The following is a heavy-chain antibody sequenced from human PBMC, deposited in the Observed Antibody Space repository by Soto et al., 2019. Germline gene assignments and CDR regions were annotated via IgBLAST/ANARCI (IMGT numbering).Heavy chain of an antibody. J-gene: IGHJ4*02. CDR3: ASQFSVYGGYGRYFAF. D-gene: IGHD4-17*01. Sequence: QLQLQESGPGLVKPSETLSLTCTVSGGSISSSGYYWGWIRQPPGKGLEWIGTIYYSGSTYYNPSLKSRATLPVDTSENQVSLKLSSVTAADTAVYYCASQFSVYGGYGRYFAFWGQGTLVTVSS. V-gene: IGHV4-39*01. CDR1: GGSISSSGYY. CDR2: IYYSGST.